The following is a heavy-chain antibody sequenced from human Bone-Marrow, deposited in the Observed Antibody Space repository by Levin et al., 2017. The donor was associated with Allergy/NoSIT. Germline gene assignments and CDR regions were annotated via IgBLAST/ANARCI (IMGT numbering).Heavy chain of an antibody. CDR2: IYYSGST. V-gene: IGHV4-59*01. D-gene: IGHD3-3*01. CDR3: ARVDFGADTAFDY. Sequence: LSQTLSLTCTVSGGSISSYYWSWIRQPPGKGLEWIGYIYYSGSTNYNPSLKSRVTISVDTSKNQFSLKLSSVTAADTAVYYCARVDFGADTAFDYWGQGTLVTVSS. CDR1: GGSISSYY. J-gene: IGHJ4*02.